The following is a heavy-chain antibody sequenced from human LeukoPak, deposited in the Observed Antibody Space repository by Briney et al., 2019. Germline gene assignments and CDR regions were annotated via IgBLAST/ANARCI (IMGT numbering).Heavy chain of an antibody. CDR2: IKQDGSEK. D-gene: IGHD5-24*01. V-gene: IGHV3-7*01. J-gene: IGHJ4*02. CDR1: GLTFSSYW. CDR3: ARVLGNDKWRWLQFSNYFDY. Sequence: PGGSLRLSCAASGLTFSSYWMSWVRQAPGKGLEWVANIKQDGSEKYYVDSVKGRFTISRDNAKNSLYLQMNSLRAEDTAVYYCARVLGNDKWRWLQFSNYFDYWGQGTLVTVSS.